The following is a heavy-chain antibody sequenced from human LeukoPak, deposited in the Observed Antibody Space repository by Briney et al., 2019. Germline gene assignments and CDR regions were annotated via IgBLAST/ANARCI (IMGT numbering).Heavy chain of an antibody. CDR1: GGSFSGYY. Sequence: AETLSLTCAVYGGSFSGYYWSWVRQPPGKGLEWIGEINHSGSTNYNPSLKSRVTISVDTSKNQFSLKLSSVTAADTAVYYCARQRIVGAYYAGWFGPYYFDYWGQGTLVIVSS. J-gene: IGHJ4*02. V-gene: IGHV4-34*01. D-gene: IGHD1-26*01. CDR2: INHSGST. CDR3: ARQRIVGAYYAGWFGPYYFDY.